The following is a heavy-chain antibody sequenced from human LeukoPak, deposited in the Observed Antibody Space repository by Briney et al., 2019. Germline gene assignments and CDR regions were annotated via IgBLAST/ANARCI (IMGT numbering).Heavy chain of an antibody. CDR1: GGTFSSYA. V-gene: IGHV1-69*13. CDR3: ARASYSSSWYSAVYFDY. J-gene: IGHJ4*02. D-gene: IGHD6-13*01. Sequence: ASVEVSCKASGGTFSSYAISWVLQAPGQGLEWMGGIIPIFGTANYAQKFQGRVTITADESTSTAYMELSSLRSEDTAVYYCARASYSSSWYSAVYFDYWGQGTLVTVSS. CDR2: IIPIFGTA.